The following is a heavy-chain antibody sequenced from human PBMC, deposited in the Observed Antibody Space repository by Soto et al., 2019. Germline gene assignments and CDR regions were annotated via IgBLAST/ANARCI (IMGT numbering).Heavy chain of an antibody. D-gene: IGHD3-9*01. V-gene: IGHV3-9*01. CDR1: GFTLDDYA. CDR3: ANDSPRRSYDILTGPFDY. CDR2: ISWNSGSI. J-gene: IGHJ4*02. Sequence: GGSLRLSCAASGFTLDDYAMHWARQAPGKGLEWVSGISWNSGSIGYADSVKGRFTISRDNAKNSLYLQMNSLRAEDTALYYCANDSPRRSYDILTGPFDYWGQGTLVTVSS.